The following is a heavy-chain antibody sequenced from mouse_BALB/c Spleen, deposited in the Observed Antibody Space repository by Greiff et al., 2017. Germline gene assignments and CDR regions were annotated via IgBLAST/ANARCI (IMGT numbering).Heavy chain of an antibody. CDR3: ARGFYYFDY. CDR1: GYTFSSYW. J-gene: IGHJ2*01. V-gene: IGHV1-9*01. Sequence: QVQLQQSGAELMKPGASVKISCKATGYTFSSYWIEWVKQRPGHGLEWIGEILPGSGSTNYNEKFKGKATLTVDKSSSTAYMELRSLTSEDSAVYYCARGFYYFDYWGQGTTLTVSS. CDR2: ILPGSGST.